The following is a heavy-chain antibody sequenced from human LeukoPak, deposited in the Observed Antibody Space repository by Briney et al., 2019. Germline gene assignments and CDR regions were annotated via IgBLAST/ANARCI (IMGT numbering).Heavy chain of an antibody. J-gene: IGHJ6*03. CDR1: GFNFSSYG. CDR3: AKGVGHDYYMDV. Sequence: PGRSLRLSWAASGFNFSSYGVHWVRQAPGKGLEWVAVISYDGSNKYYADSVKGRFTISRDNSKNTLYLQMNSLRAEDTAVYYCAKGVGHDYYMDVWGKGTTVTVSS. D-gene: IGHD1-26*01. V-gene: IGHV3-30*18. CDR2: ISYDGSNK.